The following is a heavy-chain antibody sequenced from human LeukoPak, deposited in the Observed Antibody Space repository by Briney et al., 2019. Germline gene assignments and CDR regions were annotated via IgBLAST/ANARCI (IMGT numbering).Heavy chain of an antibody. CDR2: LYTSGST. V-gene: IGHV4-4*07. Sequence: KPSETLSLPCTVSGGSISSYHWSWIRQPAGKGLEWIGRLYTSGSTNYNPSLKSRVTMSVDTSKNQFSLKLSSVTAADKAVYYCARDRKGFPRIDYWGQGTLATVSS. CDR1: GGSISSYH. J-gene: IGHJ4*02. CDR3: ARDRKGFPRIDY.